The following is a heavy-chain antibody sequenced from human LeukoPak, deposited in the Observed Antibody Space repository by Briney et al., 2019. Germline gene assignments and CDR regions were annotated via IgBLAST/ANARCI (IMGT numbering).Heavy chain of an antibody. CDR2: IKEDGSET. D-gene: IGHD3-3*01. CDR3: TRDAVEWSPDTPAY. V-gene: IGHV3-7*01. Sequence: QPGGSLRLSCAASGFTFSNYAMHWVRQAPGKGLELVAKIKEDGSETDYVDSVKGRFTISRDNTKNLLYLQLNSLRGDDTAIYYCTRDAVEWSPDTPAYWGQGTLVLVSS. CDR1: GFTFSNYA. J-gene: IGHJ4*02.